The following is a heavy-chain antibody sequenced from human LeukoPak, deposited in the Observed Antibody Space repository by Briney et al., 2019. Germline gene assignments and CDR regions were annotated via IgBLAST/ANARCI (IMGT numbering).Heavy chain of an antibody. J-gene: IGHJ4*02. CDR1: GGSISSYY. CDR2: IYYSGST. CDR3: ARGEQWHRIDD. Sequence: SETLSLTCTVSGGSISSYYWSWIRQPPGKGLEWIGYIYYSGSTNYNPSLKSRVTISVDTSKNQFSLTLSSVTAADTAVYYCARGEQWHRIDDWGQGTLVTVSS. V-gene: IGHV4-59*01. D-gene: IGHD6-19*01.